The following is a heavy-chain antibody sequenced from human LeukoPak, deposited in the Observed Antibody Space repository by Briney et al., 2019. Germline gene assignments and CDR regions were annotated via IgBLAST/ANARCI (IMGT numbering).Heavy chain of an antibody. Sequence: PGGSLRLSCAASGFTFSYYWMHWVRQAPGEGLVWVSRINDDGRTTTYADSVKGRITISRDNAKNTLYLQVSSLRVEDTAVYYCARSGITMVGGASIGLLTFDIWGPGTMVTVSP. CDR1: GFTFSYYW. D-gene: IGHD3-10*01. J-gene: IGHJ3*02. V-gene: IGHV3-74*03. CDR3: ARSGITMVGGASIGLLTFDI. CDR2: INDDGRTT.